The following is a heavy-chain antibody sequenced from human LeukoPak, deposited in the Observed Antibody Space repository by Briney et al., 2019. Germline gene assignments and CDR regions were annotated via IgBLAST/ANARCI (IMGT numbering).Heavy chain of an antibody. CDR1: GFTVISNY. CDR2: IYSGGNT. CDR3: ARDLHPRLAGFFDY. J-gene: IGHJ4*02. Sequence: GGSLRLSCAASGFTVISNYMSWVRQAPGKGLEWVSVIYSGGNTYYADSVEGRFTISRDNSKNTLYLQMKNLRAEDTALYYCARDLHPRLAGFFDYWGQGTLVTVSS. V-gene: IGHV3-53*01. D-gene: IGHD3-3*02.